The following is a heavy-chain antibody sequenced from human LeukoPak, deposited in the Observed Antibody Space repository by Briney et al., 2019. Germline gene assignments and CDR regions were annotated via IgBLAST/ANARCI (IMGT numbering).Heavy chain of an antibody. J-gene: IGHJ4*02. V-gene: IGHV3-30*04. D-gene: IGHD6-13*01. CDR1: GFTFSTYA. Sequence: GGSLRLSRAASGFTFSTYAMHWVRQAPGKGLEWVAVIPYDGSNKHYADSVKGRFTISRDNSKNTLYLQMNSLRAEDTAVYYCAKVASRYSSSWYVAVDYWGQGTLVTVSS. CDR2: IPYDGSNK. CDR3: AKVASRYSSSWYVAVDY.